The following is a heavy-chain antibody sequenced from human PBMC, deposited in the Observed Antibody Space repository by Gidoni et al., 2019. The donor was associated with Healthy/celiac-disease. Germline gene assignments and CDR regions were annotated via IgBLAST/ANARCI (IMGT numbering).Heavy chain of an antibody. CDR3: ASRLYGDYSYYYGMDV. D-gene: IGHD4-17*01. CDR2: IYPGDSDT. CDR1: GYMHTIYW. J-gene: IGHJ6*02. V-gene: IGHV5-51*03. Sequence: VQPVQSGAEVRKPGESLQIYTKGHGYMHTIYWIGWVRQMPGKGLEWMGIIYPGDSDTRYSPSFQGQVTISADKSISTAYLKWSSLKASDTAMYYCASRLYGDYSYYYGMDVWGQGTTVTVSS.